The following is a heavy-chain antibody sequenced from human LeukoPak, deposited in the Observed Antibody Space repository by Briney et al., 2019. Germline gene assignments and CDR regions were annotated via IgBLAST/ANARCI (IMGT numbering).Heavy chain of an antibody. CDR1: GFTFSSYA. D-gene: IGHD2-2*01. CDR2: ISGSGGST. J-gene: IGHJ4*02. CDR3: AKDRSKPSPIVVVPAAMGH. V-gene: IGHV3-23*01. Sequence: GGSLRLSCAASGFTFSSYAMSWVRQAPGKGLEWVSAISGSGGSTYYADSVKGRFTISRDNSKNTLYLQMNSLRAEDTAVYYCAKDRSKPSPIVVVPAAMGHWGQGTLVTVSS.